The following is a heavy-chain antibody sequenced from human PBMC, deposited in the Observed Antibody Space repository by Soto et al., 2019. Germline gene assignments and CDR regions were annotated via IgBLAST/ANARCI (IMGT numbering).Heavy chain of an antibody. CDR2: TIPMFGTT. V-gene: IGHV1-69*12. Sequence: QVQLVQSGAEVKKPESSVRVSCKASGGTFNSYAITWVRQAPGQGLEWMGGTIPMFGTTNYAEKFQGRVTIIADESKKTAYAELSSLIAEDTAVYYFTRCGIRYHSIGYYHGIGGMDVWGQGNTVIVPS. J-gene: IGHJ6*02. CDR3: TRCGIRYHSIGYYHGIGGMDV. CDR1: GGTFNSYA. D-gene: IGHD3-22*01.